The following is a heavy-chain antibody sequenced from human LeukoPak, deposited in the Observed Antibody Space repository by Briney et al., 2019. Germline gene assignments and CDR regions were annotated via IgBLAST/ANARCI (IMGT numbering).Heavy chain of an antibody. CDR1: GGSFSGYY. D-gene: IGHD4-17*01. CDR3: ARTNGDPRPIDY. J-gene: IGHJ4*02. Sequence: PSETLSLTCAVYGGSFSGYYWSWIRQPPGKGLEWIGEINHSGSTNYNPSLKSRVTISVDTSKNQFSLKLSSVTAADTAVYYCARTNGDPRPIDYWGRGTLVTVSS. CDR2: INHSGST. V-gene: IGHV4-34*01.